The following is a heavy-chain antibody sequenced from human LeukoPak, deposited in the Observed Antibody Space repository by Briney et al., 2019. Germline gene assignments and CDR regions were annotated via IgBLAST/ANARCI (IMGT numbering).Heavy chain of an antibody. J-gene: IGHJ4*02. D-gene: IGHD3-10*01. CDR1: GGSISSDY. CDR2: IYNSGNN. Sequence: SETLSLTCTVSGGSISSDYLQWIRQPPGKGLEWVGYIYNSGNNHYNSSLKSRVTISIDTSTNQFSLKLASVTAADTAVYYCATRGYWGQGTLVAVSS. V-gene: IGHV4-59*08. CDR3: ATRGY.